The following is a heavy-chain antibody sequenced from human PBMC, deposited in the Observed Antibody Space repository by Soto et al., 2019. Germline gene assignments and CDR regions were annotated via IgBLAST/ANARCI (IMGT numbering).Heavy chain of an antibody. J-gene: IGHJ5*02. CDR3: AKSRVFIGAIVTLLDA. CDR2: ISSSSSTI. CDR1: GFTFSSYS. V-gene: IGHV3-48*01. D-gene: IGHD3-16*02. Sequence: PGGSLRLSCAASGFTFSSYSMNWVRQAPGKGLEWVSYISSSSSTIYYADSVKGRFTISRDNAKNSLYLQMNSLRADDTALYFCAKSRVFIGAIVTLLDAWGQGTQVTVSS.